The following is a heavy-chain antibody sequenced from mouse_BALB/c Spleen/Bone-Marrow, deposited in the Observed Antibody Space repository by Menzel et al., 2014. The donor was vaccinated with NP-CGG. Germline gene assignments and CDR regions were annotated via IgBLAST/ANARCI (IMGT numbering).Heavy chain of an antibody. V-gene: IGHV2-6-7*01. J-gene: IGHJ4*01. CDR1: GFSLTGYG. CDR3: AREPHYYAMDY. CDR2: IWGDGST. Sequence: QVQLKDSGPGLVAPSQSLSITCTISGFSLTGYGVNWVRQPPGKGLEWLGMIWGDGSTDYNSALKSRLSISKDNSKSQVFLKMNSLQTDDTARYYCAREPHYYAMDYWGQGTSVTVSS.